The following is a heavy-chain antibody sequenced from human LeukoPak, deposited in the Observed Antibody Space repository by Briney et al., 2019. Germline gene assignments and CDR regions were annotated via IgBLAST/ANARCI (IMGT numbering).Heavy chain of an antibody. Sequence: GGSLRLSCAASGFTFSSYSMNWVRQAPGKGLEWVSSISSSSSYIYYADSVKGRFTISRDNAKNSLYLQMNSLRAEDTAVYYCARVRVGAYDFEYWGQGTLVTVSS. V-gene: IGHV3-21*01. CDR3: ARVRVGAYDFEY. CDR2: ISSSSSYI. J-gene: IGHJ4*02. CDR1: GFTFSSYS. D-gene: IGHD3-10*01.